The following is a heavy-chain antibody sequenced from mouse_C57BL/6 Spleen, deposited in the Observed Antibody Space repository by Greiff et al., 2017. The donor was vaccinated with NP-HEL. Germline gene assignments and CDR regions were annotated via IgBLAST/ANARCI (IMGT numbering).Heavy chain of an antibody. CDR3: ARNSGYAMDY. J-gene: IGHJ4*01. CDR2: IRNKANGYTT. V-gene: IGHV7-3*01. Sequence: EVQRVESGGGLVQPGGSLSLSCAASGFTFTDYYMSWVRQPPGKALEWLGFIRNKANGYTTEYSASVKGRFTISRDNSQSILYLQMNALRAEDSATYYCARNSGYAMDYWGQGTSVTVSS. CDR1: GFTFTDYY. D-gene: IGHD3-2*02.